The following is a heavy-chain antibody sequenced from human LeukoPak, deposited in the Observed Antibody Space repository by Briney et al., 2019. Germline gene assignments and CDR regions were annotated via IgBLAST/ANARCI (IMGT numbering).Heavy chain of an antibody. D-gene: IGHD2-2*03. V-gene: IGHV3-30-3*01. J-gene: IGHJ3*02. CDR2: ISYNGDK. CDR3: ARDPLDISRWANAFDI. CDR1: GFTFGNYG. Sequence: GGSLRLSCAASGFTFGNYGFHWVRQAPVKALEWVAFISYNGDKKYGDAAKSRCTISRDNSKNKLYQQMNNLIPADTTVDYSARDPLDISRWANAFDIWGQGTMVTVSS.